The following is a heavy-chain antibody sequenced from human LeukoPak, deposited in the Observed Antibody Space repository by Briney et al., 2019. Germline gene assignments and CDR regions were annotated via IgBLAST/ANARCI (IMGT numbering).Heavy chain of an antibody. CDR2: ISHRGNT. Sequence: SETLSLTCAVYGGSFSGLYWSWIRRPPGKGLEWIGEISHRGNTNYNPSLKSRVTISVDTSKNQFSLDLSSVTAADTAVYFCAREIAAARGAFDIWGQGTLVTVSS. CDR1: GGSFSGLY. D-gene: IGHD6-13*01. V-gene: IGHV4-34*01. J-gene: IGHJ3*02. CDR3: AREIAAARGAFDI.